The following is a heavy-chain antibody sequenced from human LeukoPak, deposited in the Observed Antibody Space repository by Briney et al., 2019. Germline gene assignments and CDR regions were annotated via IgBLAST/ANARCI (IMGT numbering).Heavy chain of an antibody. J-gene: IGHJ5*02. CDR2: IIPIFGTA. Sequence: SVKVSCKASGGTFSSYAISWVRQAPGQGLEWMGGIIPIFGTANYAQKFQGRVTITTDESTSTAYMELSSLRSEDTAVYYCARGRGYSYGRYNWFDPWGRGTLVTVSS. CDR1: GGTFSSYA. CDR3: ARGRGYSYGRYNWFDP. D-gene: IGHD5-18*01. V-gene: IGHV1-69*05.